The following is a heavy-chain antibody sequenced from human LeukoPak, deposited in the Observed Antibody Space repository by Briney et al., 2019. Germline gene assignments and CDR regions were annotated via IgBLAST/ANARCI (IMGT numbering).Heavy chain of an antibody. CDR3: AKDPPPETQEVVVNNWFDP. CDR1: RFTFSTYA. CDR2: ISGSGGST. Sequence: GGSLRLSCAASRFTFSTYAMSWVRQAPGKGLEWVSTISGSGGSTYYPDSVKGRFTISRDNSKNTLYLQMNSLRAEDTAVYYCAKDPPPETQEVVVNNWFDPWGQGTLVTVSS. V-gene: IGHV3-23*01. D-gene: IGHD3-22*01. J-gene: IGHJ5*02.